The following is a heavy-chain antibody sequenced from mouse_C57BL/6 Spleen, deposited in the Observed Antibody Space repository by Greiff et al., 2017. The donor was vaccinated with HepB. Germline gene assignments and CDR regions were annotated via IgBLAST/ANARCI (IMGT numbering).Heavy chain of an antibody. V-gene: IGHV1-52*01. CDR1: GYTFTSYW. D-gene: IGHD1-1*01. CDR3: ARDYGSSYGWYFDV. CDR2: IDPSDSET. Sequence: QVQLQQPGAELVRPGSSVKLSCKASGYTFTSYWMHWVKQRPIQGLEWIGNIDPSDSETHYNQKFKDKATLTVDKSSSTAYMQLSSLTSEDSAVYSCARDYGSSYGWYFDVWGTGTTVTVSS. J-gene: IGHJ1*03.